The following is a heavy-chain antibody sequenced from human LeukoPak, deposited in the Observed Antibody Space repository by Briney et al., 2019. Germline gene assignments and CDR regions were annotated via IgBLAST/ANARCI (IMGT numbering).Heavy chain of an antibody. Sequence: SETLSLTCAVYGGSFSGYYWSWIRQPPGKGLEWIGEINHSGSTNYNPSLKSRVTISVDTSKNQFSLKLSSVTAADTAVYYCARQGEGQQRDFDYWGQGTLVTVSS. CDR3: ARQGEGQQRDFDY. V-gene: IGHV4-34*01. CDR1: GGSFSGYY. CDR2: INHSGST. J-gene: IGHJ4*02. D-gene: IGHD6-13*01.